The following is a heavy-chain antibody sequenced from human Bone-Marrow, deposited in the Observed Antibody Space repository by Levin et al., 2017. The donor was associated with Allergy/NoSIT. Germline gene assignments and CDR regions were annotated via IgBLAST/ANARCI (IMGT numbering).Heavy chain of an antibody. CDR1: GFTFSSYS. J-gene: IGHJ5*02. Sequence: LSLTCAASGFTFSSYSMNWVRQAPGKGLEWVSSISSSSSYIYYADSVKGRFTISRDNAKNSLYLQMNSLRAEDTAVYYCARSITMVRGVIDPWGQGTLVTVSS. CDR2: ISSSSSYI. CDR3: ARSITMVRGVIDP. D-gene: IGHD3-10*01. V-gene: IGHV3-21*01.